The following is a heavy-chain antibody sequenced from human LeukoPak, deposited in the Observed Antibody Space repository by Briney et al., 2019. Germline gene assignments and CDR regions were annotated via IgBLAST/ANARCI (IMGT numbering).Heavy chain of an antibody. V-gene: IGHV3-23*01. Sequence: GGSLRLSCAASGFTFSTYAMTRVRQAPGKGLEWVSGISGSGFSTYYADSVKGRFTISRDKSKNTLYLQMNSLRAEDTAVYYCAKDRFPYSSGCLDYWGQGTPVTVSS. CDR3: AKDRFPYSSGCLDY. CDR1: GFTFSTYA. D-gene: IGHD6-19*01. J-gene: IGHJ4*02. CDR2: ISGSGFST.